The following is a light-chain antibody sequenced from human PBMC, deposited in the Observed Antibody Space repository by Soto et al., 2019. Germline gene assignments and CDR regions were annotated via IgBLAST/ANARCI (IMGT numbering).Light chain of an antibody. CDR3: SSYTSSSTLV. J-gene: IGLJ3*02. V-gene: IGLV2-14*01. CDR1: SSDVGGYNF. Sequence: QSVLTQPASVSGSPGQSITISCTGTSSDVGGYNFVSWYQHHPGKAPKLMIYEVSNRPSGVSNRFSGSKSGNTASLTISGLQAWDEADYYCSSYTSSSTLVFAGGTKLTVL. CDR2: EVS.